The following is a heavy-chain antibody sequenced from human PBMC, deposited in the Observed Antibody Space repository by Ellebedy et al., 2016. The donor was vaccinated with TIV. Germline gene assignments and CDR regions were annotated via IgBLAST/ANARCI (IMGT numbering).Heavy chain of an antibody. J-gene: IGHJ6*02. D-gene: IGHD6-6*01. CDR3: ARHESSSSSLGWGYYYYGMDV. CDR2: IYYNGST. CDR1: GGSISSYY. V-gene: IGHV4-59*08. Sequence: MPSETLSLTCTVSGGSISSYYWSWIRQPQGKGLEWIGYIYYNGSTNYNPSLKSRVTISVDTSKNQFSLKLSSVTAADTAVYYCARHESSSSSLGWGYYYYGMDVWGQGTTVTVSS.